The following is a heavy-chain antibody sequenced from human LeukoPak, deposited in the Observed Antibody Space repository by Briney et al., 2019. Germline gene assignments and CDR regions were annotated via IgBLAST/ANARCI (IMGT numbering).Heavy chain of an antibody. V-gene: IGHV3-23*01. D-gene: IGHD1-1*01. CDR3: AKVVGTGTTPTDY. Sequence: GGSLRLSCAASGFTFNKYAMTWVRQAPGKGLVGVAVISAGGDNTDYADSVKGRFTISRDNSKNTLSLQMNSLRVEDTAVYYCAKVVGTGTTPTDYWGQGTLVTVSS. CDR2: ISAGGDNT. J-gene: IGHJ4*02. CDR1: GFTFNKYA.